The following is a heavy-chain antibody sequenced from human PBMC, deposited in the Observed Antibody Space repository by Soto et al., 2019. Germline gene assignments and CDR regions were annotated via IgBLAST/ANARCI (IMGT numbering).Heavy chain of an antibody. CDR2: ISAYNGNT. J-gene: IGHJ4*02. D-gene: IGHD4-17*01. CDR1: GYTFTSYG. Sequence: VKVSCKASGYTFTSYGISWVRQAPGQGLEWMGWISAYNGNTNYAQKLQGRVTMTTDTSTSTAYMELRSLRSDDTAVYYCARGAGWDYGDYDASGVFDYWGQGTLVTVSS. CDR3: ARGAGWDYGDYDASGVFDY. V-gene: IGHV1-18*01.